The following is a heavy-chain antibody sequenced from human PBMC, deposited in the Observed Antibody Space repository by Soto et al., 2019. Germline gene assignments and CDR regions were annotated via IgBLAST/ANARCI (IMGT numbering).Heavy chain of an antibody. V-gene: IGHV1-18*01. CDR1: GYTFTSYG. J-gene: IGHJ4*02. D-gene: IGHD2-15*01. CDR2: ISAYNGNT. CDR3: ARGALGYCSGGSCYLDFDY. Sequence: GASVKVSCKASGYTFTSYGIGWVRQAPGQGLEWMGWISAYNGNTNYAQKLQGRVTMTTDTSTSTAYMELRSLRSDDTAVYYCARGALGYCSGGSCYLDFDYWGQGTLVTVSS.